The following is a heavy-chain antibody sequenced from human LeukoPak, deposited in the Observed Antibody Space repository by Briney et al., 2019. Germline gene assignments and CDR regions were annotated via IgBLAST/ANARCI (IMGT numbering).Heavy chain of an antibody. CDR1: GGSTSYYY. D-gene: IGHD4-17*01. CDR3: AREDPQTTVPEGMDV. Sequence: KASETLSLTCTVSGGSTSYYYWSWIRQSPGKGLEWIGYIYYSGTTNYNPSLKSRVTISVDTSKNQFSLQLRSVTAADTAVYFCAREDPQTTVPEGMDVWGQGTTVTVSS. J-gene: IGHJ6*02. V-gene: IGHV4-59*01. CDR2: IYYSGTT.